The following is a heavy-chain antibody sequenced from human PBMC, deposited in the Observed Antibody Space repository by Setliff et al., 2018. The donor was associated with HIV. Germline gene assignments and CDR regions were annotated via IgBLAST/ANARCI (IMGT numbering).Heavy chain of an antibody. V-gene: IGHV1-2*02. CDR1: GYTFTTYY. CDR2: INPNSGGT. J-gene: IGHJ3*01. CDR3: GRVPYRSAWFSGGHNPFDV. D-gene: IGHD6-19*01. Sequence: ASVKVSCKTSGYTFTTYYMHWVRQAPGQGPEWLGWINPNSGGTNYAQKFQGRVTMTRDTSTSTVYMELRSLRSDDTAVYYCGRVPYRSAWFSGGHNPFDVWGQGTMVTVSS.